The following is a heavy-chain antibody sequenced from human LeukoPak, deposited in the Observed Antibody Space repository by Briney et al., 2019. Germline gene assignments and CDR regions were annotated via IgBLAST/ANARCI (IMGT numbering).Heavy chain of an antibody. CDR2: IYYSGSS. CDR3: ARNRDGYNSFDY. CDR1: GGSINNGGYY. D-gene: IGHD5-24*01. Sequence: SETLSLTCTVSGGSINNGGYYWSGMRQHPGKGLEWIGYIYYSGSSYYNPSLRSRVTISVDTSKNHFSLKLSSVTAADTAVYYCARNRDGYNSFDYWGQGTLVTVSS. J-gene: IGHJ4*02. V-gene: IGHV4-31*03.